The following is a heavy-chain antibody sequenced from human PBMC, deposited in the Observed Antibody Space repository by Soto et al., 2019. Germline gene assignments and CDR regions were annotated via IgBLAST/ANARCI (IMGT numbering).Heavy chain of an antibody. J-gene: IGHJ4*02. Sequence: QVQLVESGGGVVQPGRSLRLSCAASGITFSSYGMHWVRQAPGKGLEWVAVISYDGSNEYYADSVKGRFTISRDNSKDTLDLQINRLRAEDTAVYYCVKDASHYCSGGICHFDCWGQGTLVTVSS. CDR1: GITFSSYG. CDR2: ISYDGSNE. CDR3: VKDASHYCSGGICHFDC. D-gene: IGHD2-15*01. V-gene: IGHV3-30*18.